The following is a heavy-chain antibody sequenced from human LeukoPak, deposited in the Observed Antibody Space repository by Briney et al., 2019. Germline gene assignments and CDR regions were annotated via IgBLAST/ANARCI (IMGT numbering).Heavy chain of an antibody. Sequence: SETLSLTCAVYGGSFSGYYWSWIRRPPGKGLEWIGEINHSGSTNYNPSLKSRVTISVDTSKNQFSLKLSSVTAADTAVYYCARGYYDYIWGSYRPLPFDYWGQGTLVTVSS. D-gene: IGHD3-16*02. J-gene: IGHJ4*02. CDR2: INHSGST. CDR1: GGSFSGYY. CDR3: ARGYYDYIWGSYRPLPFDY. V-gene: IGHV4-34*01.